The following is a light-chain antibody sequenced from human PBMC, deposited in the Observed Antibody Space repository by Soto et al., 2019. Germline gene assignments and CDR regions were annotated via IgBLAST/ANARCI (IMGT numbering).Light chain of an antibody. Sequence: EIVLTQSPATLSLSPGETATLCCRASQIVGSHLAWFQQKPGQAPRLLMYGVSTRATGMPARFSGSGSGTEFTLIISSLQSEDIADYYCQQYSDWPLTFGGGTKVEIK. CDR3: QQYSDWPLT. J-gene: IGKJ4*01. CDR1: QIVGSH. CDR2: GVS. V-gene: IGKV3D-15*01.